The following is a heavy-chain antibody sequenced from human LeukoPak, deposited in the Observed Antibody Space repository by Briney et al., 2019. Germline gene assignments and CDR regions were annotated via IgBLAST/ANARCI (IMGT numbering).Heavy chain of an antibody. V-gene: IGHV4-34*01. CDR2: INHSGST. J-gene: IGHJ4*02. CDR1: GGSFSGYY. CDR3: AALASGWQIDY. Sequence: SSETLSLTCAVYGGSFSGYYWSWIRQPPGKGLEWIGEINHSGSTNYNPSLKSRVTISVDTSKNQFSLKLSSVTAADTAVYYCAALASGWQIDYWGQGTLVTVSS. D-gene: IGHD6-19*01.